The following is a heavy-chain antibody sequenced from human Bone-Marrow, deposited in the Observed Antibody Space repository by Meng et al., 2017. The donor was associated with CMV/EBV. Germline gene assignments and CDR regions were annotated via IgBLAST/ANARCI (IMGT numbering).Heavy chain of an antibody. V-gene: IGHV3-21*03. CDR2: ISSSSSYI. J-gene: IGHJ3*02. CDR3: TTGGGQGYSYEDDAFDI. CDR1: GFTFSSYS. D-gene: IGHD5-18*01. Sequence: GESLKISCAASGFTFSSYSMNWVRQAPGKGLEWVSSISSSSSYIYYADSVKGRFTISRDNAKNSLYLQMNSLKTEDTAVYYCTTGGGQGYSYEDDAFDIWGQGTMVTVSS.